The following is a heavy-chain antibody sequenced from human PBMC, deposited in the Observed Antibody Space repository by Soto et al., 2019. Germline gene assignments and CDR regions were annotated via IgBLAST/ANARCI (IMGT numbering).Heavy chain of an antibody. D-gene: IGHD6-6*01. CDR3: AKDNGWQLVPGWFDP. CDR1: GFTFDDYT. J-gene: IGHJ5*02. Sequence: GGSLRLSCAASGFTFDDYTMHWVRQAPGKGLEWVSLISWDGGSTYYADSVKGRFTISRDNSKNSLYLQMNSLRTEDTALYYCAKDNGWQLVPGWFDPWGQGTLVTVSS. CDR2: ISWDGGST. V-gene: IGHV3-43*01.